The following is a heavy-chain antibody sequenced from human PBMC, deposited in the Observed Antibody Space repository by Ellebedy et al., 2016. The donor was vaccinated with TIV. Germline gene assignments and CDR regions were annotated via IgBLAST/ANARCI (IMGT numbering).Heavy chain of an antibody. CDR1: GLTFSNYD. V-gene: IGHV3-48*03. Sequence: PGGSLRLSCAASGLTFSNYDMSWVRQAPGKGVEWVSYISSSGSTIYYADSVKGRFTISRDNSKNSLHLQMNSLRAEDTAVYYCARDWSGTYYYDSNFDYWGQGTLVTVSS. D-gene: IGHD3-22*01. CDR3: ARDWSGTYYYDSNFDY. CDR2: ISSSGSTI. J-gene: IGHJ4*02.